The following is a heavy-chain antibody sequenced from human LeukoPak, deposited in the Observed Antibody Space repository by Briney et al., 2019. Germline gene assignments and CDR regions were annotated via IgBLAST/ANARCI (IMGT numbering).Heavy chain of an antibody. J-gene: IGHJ5*02. V-gene: IGHV3-7*01. CDR3: ARWARYCSSGSCYSWFDP. Sequence: GGSLRLSCAASGFTFRSYRMSWVRQAPGKGLEWVANMKLDGSEEYYVDSVKGRFTISSDNAKNSLYLQMNSLRVDDTAVYYCARWARYCSSGSCYSWFDPWGQGTLVTVSS. CDR1: GFTFRSYR. CDR2: MKLDGSEE. D-gene: IGHD2-15*01.